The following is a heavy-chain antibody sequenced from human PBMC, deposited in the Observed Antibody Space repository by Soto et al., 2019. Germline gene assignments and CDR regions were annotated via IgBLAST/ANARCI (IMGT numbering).Heavy chain of an antibody. J-gene: IGHJ4*02. CDR3: ARTTRRTRYGDYVHFDY. V-gene: IGHV4-59*01. CDR2: ICYSGST. Sequence: SETRSLTCIVSGDSISGYYWSWIRQPPGKGLGWIGYICYSGSTNYNPSLKSRVTISVDTSKKQFSLKLTSVTDADTAVYYCARTTRRTRYGDYVHFDYWGQGTLVTVSS. D-gene: IGHD4-17*01. CDR1: GDSISGYY.